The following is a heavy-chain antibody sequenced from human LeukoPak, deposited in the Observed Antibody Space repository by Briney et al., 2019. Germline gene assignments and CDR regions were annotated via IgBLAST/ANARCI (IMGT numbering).Heavy chain of an antibody. J-gene: IGHJ4*02. CDR2: IYNDGSQE. Sequence: GRSLRLSCTASGFTFSSYGMHWVRQAPGKGLEWVTFIYNDGSQEYYADSVKGRFSISRDNSKNTLYLQMNSLRDEDTAIYYCARNVNHWNHVDCWGQGTRVTVS. D-gene: IGHD1-1*01. V-gene: IGHV3-33*01. CDR3: ARNVNHWNHVDC. CDR1: GFTFSSYG.